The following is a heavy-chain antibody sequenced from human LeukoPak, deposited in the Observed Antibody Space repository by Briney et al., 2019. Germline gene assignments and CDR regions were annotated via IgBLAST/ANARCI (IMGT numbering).Heavy chain of an antibody. CDR1: GYSISSGYY. J-gene: IGHJ4*02. CDR2: IYHSGST. V-gene: IGHV4-38-2*01. Sequence: PSETLSLTCAVSGYSISSGYYWGWIRQPPGKGLEWIGSIYHSGSTYYNPSLKSRVTISVDTSKNQLSLKLSSVTAADTAVYYCARGGPSRYFDWLLFRSDYWGQGTLVTVSS. D-gene: IGHD3-9*01. CDR3: ARGGPSRYFDWLLFRSDY.